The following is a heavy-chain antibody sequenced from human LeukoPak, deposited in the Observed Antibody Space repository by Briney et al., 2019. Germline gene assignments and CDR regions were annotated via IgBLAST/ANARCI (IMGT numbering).Heavy chain of an antibody. CDR2: IYYSGST. CDR3: ATEYCASSSCRFDS. CDR1: GVSISSYY. Sequence: SETLSLTCTVSGVSISSYYWSWIRQPPGKGLEWIGYIYYSGSTNYNPSLKSRVTISLDTSKKQFSLKLTSVTAADTAIYYCATEYCASSSCRFDSWGQGTLVTVSS. J-gene: IGHJ4*02. V-gene: IGHV4-59*01. D-gene: IGHD2-2*01.